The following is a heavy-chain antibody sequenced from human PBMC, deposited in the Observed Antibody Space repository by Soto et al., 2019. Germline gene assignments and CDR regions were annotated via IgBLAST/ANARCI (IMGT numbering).Heavy chain of an antibody. CDR2: ISGSGGST. CDR1: AFTFSSYA. J-gene: IGHJ6*02. CDR3: AKHIPQDYYDRSGYQNGMDV. D-gene: IGHD3-22*01. Sequence: GGSLRLSCAASAFTFSSYAMNWVRQAPGKGLEWVSSISGSGGSTYYADSVKGRFTISRDNSKNTLYLQMNSLRAEDTAIYYCAKHIPQDYYDRSGYQNGMDVWGQGTTVTVSS. V-gene: IGHV3-23*01.